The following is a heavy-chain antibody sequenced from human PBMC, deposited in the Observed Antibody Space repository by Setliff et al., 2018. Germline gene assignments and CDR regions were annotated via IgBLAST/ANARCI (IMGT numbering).Heavy chain of an antibody. CDR3: ARVRITPYCMDV. CDR1: GGSMGSYY. J-gene: IGHJ6*03. Sequence: PSETLSLTCTVSGGSMGSYYWTWIRQSAGKGLKWIGRVYTTWSTAFNPSLNSRVTMSLDKSKNQFSLKLYSVTAADTAVYFCARVRITPYCMDVWGKGTTVTVSS. CDR2: VYTTWST. V-gene: IGHV4-4*07. D-gene: IGHD3-10*01.